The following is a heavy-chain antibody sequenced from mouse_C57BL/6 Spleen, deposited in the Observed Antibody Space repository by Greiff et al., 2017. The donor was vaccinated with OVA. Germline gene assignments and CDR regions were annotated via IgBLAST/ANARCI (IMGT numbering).Heavy chain of an antibody. CDR1: GSTFTDYY. D-gene: IGHD1-1*01. V-gene: IGHV1-26*01. J-gene: IGHJ3*01. CDR3: ARDYGSSPFAY. Sequence: EVQLQQSGPELVKPGASVKISCKASGSTFTDYYMNWVKQSHGQSLEWIGDINPNNGGTSYNQKFKGKATLTVDKSSSTAYMELRSLTSEDSAVYYCARDYGSSPFAYWGQGTLVTVSA. CDR2: INPNNGGT.